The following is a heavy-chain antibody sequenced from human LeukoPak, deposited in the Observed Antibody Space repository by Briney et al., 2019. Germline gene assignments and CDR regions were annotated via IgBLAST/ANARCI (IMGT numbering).Heavy chain of an antibody. D-gene: IGHD3-10*01. V-gene: IGHV4-59*08. Sequence: SETLSLTCTVSGGSIGSNYWTWVRQPPGKGLEYIGYIYYTGGTNYNPSLRSRVTMSVDTSKNQFSLMLSSVTAADTAVYYCARFGITVVRGGKYYFDYWGQGTLVTVSS. CDR3: ARFGITVVRGGKYYFDY. CDR2: IYYTGGT. CDR1: GGSIGSNY. J-gene: IGHJ4*02.